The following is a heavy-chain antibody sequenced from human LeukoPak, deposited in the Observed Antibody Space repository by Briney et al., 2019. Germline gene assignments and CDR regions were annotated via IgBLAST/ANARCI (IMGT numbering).Heavy chain of an antibody. V-gene: IGHV3-9*01. CDR1: GFTFDDYA. CDR2: ISWNSGSI. CDR3: PTPRGEGDGDYGALNY. Sequence: GGSLRLSCAASGFTFDDYAMHWVRQAPGKGLEWVSGISWNSGSIGYADSVKGRFTISRDNAKNSLYLQMNSLRAEDTALYYCPTPRGEGDGDYGALNYGGKETLVTIPS. J-gene: IGHJ4*02. D-gene: IGHD4-17*01.